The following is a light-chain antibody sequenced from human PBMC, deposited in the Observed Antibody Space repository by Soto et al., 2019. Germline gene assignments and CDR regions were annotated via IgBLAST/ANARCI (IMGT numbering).Light chain of an antibody. J-gene: IGLJ3*02. CDR3: SCYAGTNQLGG. CDR1: SSDIGGYNL. Sequence: QSALTQPPSASGSPGQSVTISCTGTSSDIGGYNLVSWYQQHAGKSPKLIIYEVNKRPSGVPDRFSGSKAGNTASLTVSGLQADDEGDHDGSCYAGTNQLGGFGGGTELTVL. CDR2: EVN. V-gene: IGLV2-8*01.